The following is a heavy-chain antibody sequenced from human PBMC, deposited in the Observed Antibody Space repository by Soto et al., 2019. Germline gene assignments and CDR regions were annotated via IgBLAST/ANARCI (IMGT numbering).Heavy chain of an antibody. J-gene: IGHJ4*02. D-gene: IGHD6-13*01. Sequence: QVQLVQSGTEVKKPGASVKVSCKASGYSFSSYGIGWVRQAPGQGLEWMGWITTYNGNTNYAQSLQGRVTMTTDTITSTVTMELRSLRSEATAVYYCARRGGATPGTFDYWGQGTLVTVSS. CDR3: ARRGGATPGTFDY. CDR2: ITTYNGNT. CDR1: GYSFSSYG. V-gene: IGHV1-18*01.